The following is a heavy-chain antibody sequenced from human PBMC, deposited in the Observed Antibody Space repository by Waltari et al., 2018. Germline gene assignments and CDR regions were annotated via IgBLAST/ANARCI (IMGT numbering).Heavy chain of an antibody. CDR3: ARAVAGPYFDY. D-gene: IGHD6-19*01. V-gene: IGHV3-53*01. CDR1: GFTVSSNY. J-gene: IGHJ4*02. Sequence: EVQLVESGGGLMQPGGSLSLSCAASGFTVSSNYMSWVRQAPGKGLEWVSLINSGGSTYYADSVKGRFTISRDISKNTLYLQMNSLRAEDTAVYYCARAVAGPYFDYWGQGTLVTVSS. CDR2: INSGGST.